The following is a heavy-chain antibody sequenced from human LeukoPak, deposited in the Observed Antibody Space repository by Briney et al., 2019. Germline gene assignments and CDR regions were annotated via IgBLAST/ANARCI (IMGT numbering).Heavy chain of an antibody. Sequence: SETLSLTCTVSGGSISSSSYYWGWIRQPPGKGLEWIGSIYYSGSTYYNPSLKSRVTISVDTSKNQFSLKLSSVTAADTAVYYCARLPYYDFWSGLLGGYFDYRGQGTLVTVSS. CDR3: ARLPYYDFWSGLLGGYFDY. D-gene: IGHD3-3*01. V-gene: IGHV4-39*01. J-gene: IGHJ4*02. CDR1: GGSISSSSYY. CDR2: IYYSGST.